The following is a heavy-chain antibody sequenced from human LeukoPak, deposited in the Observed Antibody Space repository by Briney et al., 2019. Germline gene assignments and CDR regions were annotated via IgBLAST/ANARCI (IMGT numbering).Heavy chain of an antibody. CDR3: ARDGNYYDSSGPQSAFDI. V-gene: IGHV3-48*03. CDR2: ISSSGSTI. J-gene: IGHJ3*02. Sequence: GGSLRLSCAASGFTFSSYAMSWVRQAPGKGLEWVSYISSSGSTIYYAGSVKGRFTISRDNAKNSLYLQMNSLRAEDTAVYYCARDGNYYDSSGPQSAFDIWGQGTMVTVSS. CDR1: GFTFSSYA. D-gene: IGHD3-22*01.